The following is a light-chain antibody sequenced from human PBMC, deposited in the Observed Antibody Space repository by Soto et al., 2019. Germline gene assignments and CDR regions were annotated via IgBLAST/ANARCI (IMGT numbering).Light chain of an antibody. Sequence: EIVLTQSPDTLSLSPGERATLSCRASQGVSRYLAWFQQKPGQAPRLLIYDASTRATGIPARFSGSGSGTDFTLTINSLEPEDFAVYYCQQRSTCPWTFGRGTKVEIK. J-gene: IGKJ1*01. CDR3: QQRSTCPWT. CDR2: DAS. V-gene: IGKV3-11*01. CDR1: QGVSRY.